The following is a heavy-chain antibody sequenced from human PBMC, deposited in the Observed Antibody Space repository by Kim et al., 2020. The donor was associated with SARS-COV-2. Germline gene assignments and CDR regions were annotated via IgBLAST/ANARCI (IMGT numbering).Heavy chain of an antibody. D-gene: IGHD1-26*01. J-gene: IGHJ3*02. CDR3: ARGGGSGDAFDI. Sequence: NYGQKVQDRVTSTRDRSMSTAYRELSSLRSEDTAMYYCARGGGSGDAFDIWGQGTMVTVSS. V-gene: IGHV1-45*02.